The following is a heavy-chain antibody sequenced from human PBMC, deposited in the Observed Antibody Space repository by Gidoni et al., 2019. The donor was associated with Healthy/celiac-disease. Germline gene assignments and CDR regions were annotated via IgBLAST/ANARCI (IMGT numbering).Heavy chain of an antibody. V-gene: IGHV3-11*01. D-gene: IGHD3-3*01. CDR2: ISSSGSTI. J-gene: IGHJ6*02. CDR3: ARPGTEKGYFWSGYDYYGMDV. CDR1: GFTFSDSS. Sequence: QVQLVESGGGLVKPGESLRLSCAASGFTFSDSSMSLFRQAPGKGLEGFSYISSSGSTIYYADSVKGRFTISRDNAKNSLYLQMNSLRAEDTAVYYCARPGTEKGYFWSGYDYYGMDVWGQGTTVTVSS.